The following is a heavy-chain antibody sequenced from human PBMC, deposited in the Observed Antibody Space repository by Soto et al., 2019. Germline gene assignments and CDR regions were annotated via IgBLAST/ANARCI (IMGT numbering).Heavy chain of an antibody. D-gene: IGHD2-15*01. J-gene: IGHJ6*02. CDR2: ISGSGGST. Sequence: GGSLRLSCAASGFTFSSYAMSWVRQAPGKGLEWVSAISGSGGSTYYADSVKGRFTISRDNSKNTLYLQMNSLRAEDTAVYYCAKKNRPREMVVAATNYYYYGMDVWGQGTTVTVSS. V-gene: IGHV3-23*01. CDR3: AKKNRPREMVVAATNYYYYGMDV. CDR1: GFTFSSYA.